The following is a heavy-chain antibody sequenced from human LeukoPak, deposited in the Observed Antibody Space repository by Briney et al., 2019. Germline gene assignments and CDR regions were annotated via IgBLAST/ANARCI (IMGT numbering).Heavy chain of an antibody. D-gene: IGHD1-26*01. CDR2: IYYSGSA. V-gene: IGHV4-31*03. Sequence: SETLSLTCTVSGGSISSGGYYWSWIRQHPGKGLEWIGYIYYSGSAYYNPSLKSRVTISLDTSKNQFSLKLTSVSAADTAVYYCARGGGSYHNWFDPWGQGTLVTVSS. CDR1: GGSISSGGYY. CDR3: ARGGGSYHNWFDP. J-gene: IGHJ5*02.